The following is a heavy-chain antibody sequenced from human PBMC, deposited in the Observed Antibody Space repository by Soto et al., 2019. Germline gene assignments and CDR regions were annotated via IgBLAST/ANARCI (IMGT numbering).Heavy chain of an antibody. CDR2: INAGNGNT. CDR1: GYTFTNYA. CDR3: ARVIGGLYYFDY. Sequence: ASVKVSCKACGYTFTNYAMHWVRQAPGQRLEWMGWINAGNGNTKYSQKFQGRVTITRDTSASTAYMELSSLRSEDTAVYYCARVIGGLYYFDYWGQGTMVT. D-gene: IGHD3-16*01. J-gene: IGHJ4*02. V-gene: IGHV1-3*01.